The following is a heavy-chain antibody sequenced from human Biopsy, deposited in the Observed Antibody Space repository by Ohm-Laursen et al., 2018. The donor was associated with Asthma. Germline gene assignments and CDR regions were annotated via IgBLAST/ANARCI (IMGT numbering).Heavy chain of an antibody. CDR2: VHSTGST. D-gene: IGHD6-13*01. CDR3: ARATSTWSQSGPHYFDH. V-gene: IGHV4-59*01. Sequence: PPGTLSLTCTVSPGSINDYYWNWIRQFPGKGLEWIGYVHSTGSTRFNPSLKSRLTISVDTSVDQVSLKLTSVTAADTAVYYCARATSTWSQSGPHYFDHWGQGTTVTVSP. CDR1: PGSINDYY. J-gene: IGHJ4*03.